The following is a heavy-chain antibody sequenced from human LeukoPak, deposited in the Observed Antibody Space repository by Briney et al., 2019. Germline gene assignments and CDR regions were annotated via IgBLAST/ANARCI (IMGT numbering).Heavy chain of an antibody. J-gene: IGHJ4*02. CDR3: ARLTGGSPDDN. CDR1: GFICSSQW. Sequence: GGSLRLSCAASGFICSSQWMHWVRQAPGKGREGVANIKEDGSEKKYLDSVKGRFTISRDNARNSLYLQMNSLRAEDTGVYFCARLTGGSPDDNWGQGTLAIVSS. V-gene: IGHV3-7*01. CDR2: IKEDGSEK. D-gene: IGHD3-9*01.